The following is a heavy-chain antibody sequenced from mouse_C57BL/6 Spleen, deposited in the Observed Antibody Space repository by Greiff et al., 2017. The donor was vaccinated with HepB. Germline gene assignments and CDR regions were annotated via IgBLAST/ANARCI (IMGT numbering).Heavy chain of an antibody. CDR3: ASGGYYYGSSYYYAMDY. Sequence: QVQLQQSGTELVKPGASVKLSCKASGYTFTSYWMHWVKQRPGQGLEWIGNINPSNGGTNYNEKFKSKATLTVDKSSSTAYMQLSSLTSEDSAVYYCASGGYYYGSSYYYAMDYWGQGTSVTVSS. CDR2: INPSNGGT. D-gene: IGHD1-1*01. J-gene: IGHJ4*01. CDR1: GYTFTSYW. V-gene: IGHV1-53*01.